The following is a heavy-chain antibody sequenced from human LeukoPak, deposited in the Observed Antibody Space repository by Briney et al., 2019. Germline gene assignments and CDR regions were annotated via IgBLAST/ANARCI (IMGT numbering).Heavy chain of an antibody. V-gene: IGHV5-10-1*01. D-gene: IGHD6-13*01. CDR1: GYSFTSYW. CDR2: IDPSDTYT. J-gene: IGHJ4*02. Sequence: GESLKISCKGSGYSFTSYWISWVRQMPGKGLEWMGRIDPSDTYTNYTQSFQGHVTISADKSISTAYLQWSSLKASDTAMYYCARLSSSWSTGLDYWGQGTLVTVTS. CDR3: ARLSSSWSTGLDY.